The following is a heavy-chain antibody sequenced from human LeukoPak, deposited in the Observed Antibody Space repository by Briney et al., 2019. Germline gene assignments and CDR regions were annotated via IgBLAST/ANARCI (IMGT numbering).Heavy chain of an antibody. D-gene: IGHD7-27*01. CDR2: IYSSGGT. Sequence: GASLRLPCTASGFTVGSNYMSWVRQAPGKGLEWVSVIYSSGGTYYADSVKGRFSVSRDNSQKTMYLQMNSLRVEDTAVYFCTREVTGDDAFDIWGQGTMVTVSS. J-gene: IGHJ3*02. CDR3: TREVTGDDAFDI. CDR1: GFTVGSNY. V-gene: IGHV3-66*01.